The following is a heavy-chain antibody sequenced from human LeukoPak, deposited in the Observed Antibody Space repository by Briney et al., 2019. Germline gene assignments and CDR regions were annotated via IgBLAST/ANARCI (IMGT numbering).Heavy chain of an antibody. CDR1: GFTFDDYT. J-gene: IGHJ6*03. V-gene: IGHV3-43*01. Sequence: PGGSLRLSCAGSGFTFDDYTMHWVRQAPGKGLEWVSLISWDGGSTYYADSVKGRFTVSRDNGKNSLYLQMNSLRIEDTALYYCAKDKGGRDGYNTYYYMDVWGKGTTVTISS. CDR2: ISWDGGST. D-gene: IGHD5-24*01. CDR3: AKDKGGRDGYNTYYYMDV.